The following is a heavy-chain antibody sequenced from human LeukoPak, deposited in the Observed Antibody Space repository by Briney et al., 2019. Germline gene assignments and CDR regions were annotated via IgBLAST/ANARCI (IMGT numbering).Heavy chain of an antibody. CDR1: GFTFSSYA. J-gene: IGHJ6*02. CDR3: AKAADYDTYYYGMDV. CDR2: ISGSAAST. V-gene: IGHV3-23*01. Sequence: PGGSLRLSCAASGFTFSSYAMSWVRQAPGKGLEWVSAISGSAASTYYADSVKGRFTISRDNPKNTLYLQMNSLRAEDTAVYYCAKAADYDTYYYGMDVWGQGTTVTVSS. D-gene: IGHD3-22*01.